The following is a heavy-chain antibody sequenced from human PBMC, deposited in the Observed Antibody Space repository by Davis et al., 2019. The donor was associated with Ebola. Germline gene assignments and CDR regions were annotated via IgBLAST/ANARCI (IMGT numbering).Heavy chain of an antibody. Sequence: GESLKISCKASGNSFASHWIGWVRQMPGKGLEWMGIIYTGDSDTRYSPSFRGQVTISADKSISTAYLQWSSLKASDTAMYYCARGGNYDSSGYYYNFDYWGQGTLVTVSS. D-gene: IGHD3-22*01. CDR1: GNSFASHW. J-gene: IGHJ4*02. CDR3: ARGGNYDSSGYYYNFDY. CDR2: IYTGDSDT. V-gene: IGHV5-51*01.